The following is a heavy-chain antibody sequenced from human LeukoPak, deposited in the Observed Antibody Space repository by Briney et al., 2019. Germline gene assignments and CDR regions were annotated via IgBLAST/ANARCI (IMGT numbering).Heavy chain of an antibody. CDR3: ARDSLYNFWSGYYHTRYYFDY. Sequence: SEPLSLTCTVSIRSICSGNYYWSWIRQPAGKGLEWIGHIYTGGSTNYNPYLKSRVTISVDPSQNQFSLNLSSVTAADTAVYYCARDSLYNFWSGYYHTRYYFDYWGQGTLVTVSS. CDR2: IYTGGST. CDR1: IRSICSGNYY. D-gene: IGHD3-3*01. J-gene: IGHJ4*02. V-gene: IGHV4-61*09.